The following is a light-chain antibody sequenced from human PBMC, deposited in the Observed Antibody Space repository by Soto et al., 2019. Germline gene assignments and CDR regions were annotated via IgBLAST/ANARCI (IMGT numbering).Light chain of an antibody. CDR3: QQSYSTPRD. V-gene: IGKV1-39*01. CDR1: QSISNS. J-gene: IGKJ5*01. Sequence: DIQMTQSPSSLSASVGDRVTITCRASQSISNSLNWYQQKPGRAPKXLIYAASSLQSGVPSRFSGSGSGTDFILTISSLQPEDFATYYCQQSYSTPRDFGQGTRLEIK. CDR2: AAS.